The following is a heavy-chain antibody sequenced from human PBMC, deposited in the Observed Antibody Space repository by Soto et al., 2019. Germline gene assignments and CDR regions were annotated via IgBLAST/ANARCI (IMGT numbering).Heavy chain of an antibody. Sequence: GWYLRLSCAASVFTFSSYAMHWFRQAPVKGTGWVAVISYDGSNKYYADSVKGRFTISRDNSKNTLYLQMNSLRAEDTAVYYCARDPYYDFWSGYSYYFDYWGQGTLVTDSS. J-gene: IGHJ4*02. CDR1: VFTFSSYA. D-gene: IGHD3-3*01. CDR2: ISYDGSNK. CDR3: ARDPYYDFWSGYSYYFDY. V-gene: IGHV3-30-3*01.